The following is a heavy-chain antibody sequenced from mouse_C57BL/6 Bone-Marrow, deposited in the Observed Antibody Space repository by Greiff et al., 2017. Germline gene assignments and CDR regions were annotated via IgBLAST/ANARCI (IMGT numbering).Heavy chain of an antibody. CDR2: SRNKANDYTT. V-gene: IGHV7-1*01. CDR1: GFTFSDFY. CDR3: ARGYGSSHFDY. J-gene: IGHJ2*01. D-gene: IGHD1-1*01. Sequence: EVKVVESGGGLVQSGRSLRLSCATSGFTFSDFYMEWVRQAPGKGLEWIAASRNKANDYTTEYSASVKGRFIVSRDTSQSILYLQMNALRAEDTAIYYCARGYGSSHFDYWGQGTTLTVSS.